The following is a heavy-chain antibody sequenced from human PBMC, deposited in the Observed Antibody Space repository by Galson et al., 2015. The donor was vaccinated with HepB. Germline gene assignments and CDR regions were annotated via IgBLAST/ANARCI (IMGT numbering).Heavy chain of an antibody. CDR1: GGSISGSAHF. CDR2: ICYSGST. J-gene: IGHJ4*02. CDR3: ARVAQASNSGRGQCHY. D-gene: IGHD1-1*01. V-gene: IGHV4-39*01. Sequence: ETLSLTCTVSGGSISGSAHFWGWIRQSPGKGLEWIGSICYSGSTYYNPSLKSRVTISVDTSKNQFSLNLTSVTAADPAVYYCARVAQASNSGRGQCHYWGQGTLVTVSS.